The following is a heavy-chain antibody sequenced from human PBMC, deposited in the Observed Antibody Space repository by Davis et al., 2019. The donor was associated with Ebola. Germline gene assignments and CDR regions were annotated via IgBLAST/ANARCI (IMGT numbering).Heavy chain of an antibody. CDR2: IKQDGSEK. V-gene: IGHV3-7*03. CDR3: AKDQQAKRGLGAFDI. D-gene: IGHD6-13*01. J-gene: IGHJ3*02. CDR1: GFTFSSYW. Sequence: GESLKISCAASGFTFSSYWMSWVRQAPGKGLEWVANIKQDGSEKYYVDSVKGRFTISRDNAKNSLYLQMNSLRAEDTAVYYCAKDQQAKRGLGAFDIWGQGTMVTVSS.